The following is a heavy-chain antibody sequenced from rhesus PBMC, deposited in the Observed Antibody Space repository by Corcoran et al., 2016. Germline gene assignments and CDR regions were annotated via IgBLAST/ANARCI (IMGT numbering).Heavy chain of an antibody. J-gene: IGHJ4*01. V-gene: IGHV3S5*01. CDR3: ARDSGS. CDR2: INRGADSS. CDR1: GFTFSSYG. Sequence: EVQLVETGGGLVQPGGSLKRSCAASGFTFSSYGMNWVCQAPGKGLECVSAINRGADSSYDADSVKGRFTISTDNSKTTLSLQMTSLRAEDTAVYYCARDSGSWGQGVLVTVSS. D-gene: IGHD6-25*01.